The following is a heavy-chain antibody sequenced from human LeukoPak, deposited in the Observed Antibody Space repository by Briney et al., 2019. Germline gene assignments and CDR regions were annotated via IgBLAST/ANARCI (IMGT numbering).Heavy chain of an antibody. D-gene: IGHD2-15*01. V-gene: IGHV1-18*04. Sequence: GASVKVSCKASGYTFTSYGISWVRQAPGQGLEWLGWISAYNGNTNYAQKLQGRVTMTTDTFTSTAYMELRSLRSDDTAVYYCARDIRDIVVVVAATDTQFDYWGQGTLVTVSS. CDR3: ARDIRDIVVVVAATDTQFDY. CDR2: ISAYNGNT. CDR1: GYTFTSYG. J-gene: IGHJ4*02.